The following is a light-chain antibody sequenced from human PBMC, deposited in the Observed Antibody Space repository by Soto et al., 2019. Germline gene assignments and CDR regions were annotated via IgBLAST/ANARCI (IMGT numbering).Light chain of an antibody. J-gene: IGLJ1*01. V-gene: IGLV2-14*02. CDR1: SSDVGTYSL. Sequence: QSVLTQPASVSGSPGQSIIISCTAASSDVGTYSLVSWYQQHPGKAPKLMIYEGSRRPSGVSNRFSGSTSGNTASLTISGLQAEDEADYYCSSYTSSSTHVFGTGTKLTVL. CDR3: SSYTSSSTHV. CDR2: EGS.